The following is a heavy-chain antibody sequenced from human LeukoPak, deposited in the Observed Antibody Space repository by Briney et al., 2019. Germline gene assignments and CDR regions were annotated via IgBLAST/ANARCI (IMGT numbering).Heavy chain of an antibody. D-gene: IGHD3-10*01. CDR2: IYYSGST. V-gene: IGHV4-59*01. CDR3: ASSKPSRGSGSYSPFSRFDP. J-gene: IGHJ5*02. Sequence: SETLSLPCTVSGGSISSYYWSWIRQPPGKGLEWIGYIYYSGSTNYNPSLKSRVTISVDTSKNQFSLKLSSVTAADTAVYYCASSKPSRGSGSYSPFSRFDPWGQGTLVTASS. CDR1: GGSISSYY.